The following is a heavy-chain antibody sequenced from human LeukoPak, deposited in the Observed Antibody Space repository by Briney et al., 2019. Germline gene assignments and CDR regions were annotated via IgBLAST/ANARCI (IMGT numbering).Heavy chain of an antibody. V-gene: IGHV4-38-2*02. Sequence: SETLSRTCIVSSDFVSADYYGGWIRQPPGKGLEWIGSIYPSGKTSYNPSLKIRFAIYLAMSTNQLYLRLTPVPAADTALYFCARPTRPRAQNERRGDAFHVWGPGTMVTVSS. CDR1: SDFVSADYY. CDR2: IYPSGKT. CDR3: ARPTRPRAQNERRGDAFHV. D-gene: IGHD1-1*01. J-gene: IGHJ3*01.